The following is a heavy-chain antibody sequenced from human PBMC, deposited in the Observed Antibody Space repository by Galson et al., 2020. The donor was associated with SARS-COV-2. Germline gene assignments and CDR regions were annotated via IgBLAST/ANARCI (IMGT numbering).Heavy chain of an antibody. Sequence: GESLKISCAASGFTFSSYGMHWVRQAPGKGLEWVAVISYDGSNKYYADSVKGRFTISRDNSKNTLYLQMNSLRAEDTAVYYCARDGYSSSWAENGMDVWGQGTTVTVSS. CDR3: ARDGYSSSWAENGMDV. J-gene: IGHJ6*02. CDR2: ISYDGSNK. V-gene: IGHV3-30*03. D-gene: IGHD6-13*01. CDR1: GFTFSSYG.